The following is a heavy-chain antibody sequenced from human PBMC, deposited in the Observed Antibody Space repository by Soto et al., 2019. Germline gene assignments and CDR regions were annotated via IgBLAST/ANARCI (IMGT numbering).Heavy chain of an antibody. D-gene: IGHD2-15*01. CDR2: IKSKTDGGTA. J-gene: IGHJ6*02. V-gene: IGHV3-15*01. Sequence: EVQLVESGGGFVQPGGSLRLSCVASRFSFTNAWMSCVRQAPGKGPEWVGRIKSKTDGGTADYAAPVKGRFTISRDDSQNTLYLHMDSLKTEDKALSHCSTYIGIYGLDIWGQGTTGTVSS. CDR1: RFSFTNAW. CDR3: STYIGIYGLDI.